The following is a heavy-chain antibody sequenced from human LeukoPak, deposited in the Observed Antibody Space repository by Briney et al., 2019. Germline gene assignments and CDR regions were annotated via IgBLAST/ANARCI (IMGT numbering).Heavy chain of an antibody. J-gene: IGHJ4*02. V-gene: IGHV3-23*01. CDR2: ISGSGGST. Sequence: QPGGSLRLSCAASGSTFSSYAMSWVRRAPGKGLEWVSAISGSGGSTYYADSVKGRFTISRDNSKNTLYLQMNSLRAEDTAVYYCAKAGSGFDWPDYYFDYWGQGTLVTVSS. CDR1: GSTFSSYA. D-gene: IGHD3-9*01. CDR3: AKAGSGFDWPDYYFDY.